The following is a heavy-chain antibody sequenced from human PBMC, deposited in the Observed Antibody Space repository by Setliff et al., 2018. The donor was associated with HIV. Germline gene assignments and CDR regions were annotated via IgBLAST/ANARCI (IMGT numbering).Heavy chain of an antibody. CDR2: ISAYNGNT. J-gene: IGHJ4*02. CDR1: GYTFTDYG. Sequence: ASVKVSCKASGYTFTDYGVFWVRQAPGQGLEWMGWISAYNGNTNYAQKFQGRVTMTRNTSIDTAYMELSSLRSEDTAVYYCTRVPYSSGYWGQGTLVTVSS. CDR3: TRVPYSSGY. V-gene: IGHV1-18*01. D-gene: IGHD6-19*01.